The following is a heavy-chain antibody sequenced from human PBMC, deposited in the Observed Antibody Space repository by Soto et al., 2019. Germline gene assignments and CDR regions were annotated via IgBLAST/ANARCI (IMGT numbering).Heavy chain of an antibody. Sequence: GGSLRLSCAASGFTFNSFGMNWVRQAPGKGLEWVSSISSSSSYISYADSVKGRFTISRDNAKNSLYLQMNSLRADDTAVYYCASSPSPSGDFDFDYWGQGTLVTVSS. CDR3: ASSPSPSGDFDFDY. D-gene: IGHD4-17*01. J-gene: IGHJ4*02. CDR2: ISSSSSYI. CDR1: GFTFNSFG. V-gene: IGHV3-21*01.